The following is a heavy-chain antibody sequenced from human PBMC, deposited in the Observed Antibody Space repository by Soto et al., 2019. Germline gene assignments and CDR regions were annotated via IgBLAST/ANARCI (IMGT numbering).Heavy chain of an antibody. D-gene: IGHD6-6*01. Sequence: QVQLVQSGAEVKEPGASVKISCKGSGYTFTNFYIHWVRQAPGQGLEWMGIVNPNGGSTNYAQNFKGRITISRDTSTITVYMDLRSLTSEDTAVYYCARGLASGDYWGQGTLVTVSS. CDR1: GYTFTNFY. J-gene: IGHJ4*02. CDR3: ARGLASGDY. V-gene: IGHV1-46*01. CDR2: VNPNGGST.